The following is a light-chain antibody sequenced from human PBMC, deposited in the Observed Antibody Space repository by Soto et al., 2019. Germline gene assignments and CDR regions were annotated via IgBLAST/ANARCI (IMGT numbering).Light chain of an antibody. J-gene: IGKJ4*01. CDR1: ERVSDNY. CDR3: QQHGSSPLT. Sequence: EIVLTQSPGTLSLSPGERATLSSRASERVSDNYLAWCQQRSGQAPRLVIYGASSRASAVPDRLSGSGSGADFTLTISRLEPEDFAVYYCQQHGSSPLTFGGGTKVEIK. V-gene: IGKV3-20*01. CDR2: GAS.